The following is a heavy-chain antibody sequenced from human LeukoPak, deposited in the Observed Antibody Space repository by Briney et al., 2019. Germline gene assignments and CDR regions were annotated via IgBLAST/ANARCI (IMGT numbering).Heavy chain of an antibody. CDR2: ISAYNGNT. D-gene: IGHD3-9*01. CDR1: GYTFTSYG. V-gene: IGHV1-18*04. Sequence: ASVKVSCKAPGYTFTSYGISWVRQAPGQGLEWMGWISAYNGNTNYAQKLQGRVTMTADTSTSTAYMELRSLRSDDTAVYYCARDLPVQDYDILTGYYKTHYYYGMDVWGKGTTVTVSS. J-gene: IGHJ6*04. CDR3: ARDLPVQDYDILTGYYKTHYYYGMDV.